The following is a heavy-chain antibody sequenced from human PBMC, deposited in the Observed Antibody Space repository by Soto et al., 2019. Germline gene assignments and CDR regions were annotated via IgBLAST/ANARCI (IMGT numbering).Heavy chain of an antibody. CDR3: AGGIMITFGGVIVTGYYMDV. V-gene: IGHV4-59*01. CDR2: IYYSGST. CDR1: GGSISSYY. D-gene: IGHD3-16*02. J-gene: IGHJ6*03. Sequence: SETLSLTCTVSGGSISSYYWSWIRQPPGKGLEWIGYIYYSGSTNYNPSLKSRVTISVDTSKNQFSLKLSSVTAADTAVYYCAGGIMITFGGVIVTGYYMDVWGKGTTVTVSS.